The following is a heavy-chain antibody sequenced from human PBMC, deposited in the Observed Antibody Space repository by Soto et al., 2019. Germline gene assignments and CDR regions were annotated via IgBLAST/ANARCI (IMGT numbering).Heavy chain of an antibody. CDR3: ARSFRIAEAPTSADMDA. Sequence: GGSLRLSCAASGFTFSSYGMHWVRQAPGKGLEWVAVIWYDGSNKDYADSVKGRFTISRDNSKNTLYLQMNSLRAEDTAVYYCARSFRIAEAPTSADMDAWCLGTTLTVSS. CDR1: GFTFSSYG. J-gene: IGHJ6*02. D-gene: IGHD6-13*01. V-gene: IGHV3-33*01. CDR2: IWYDGSNK.